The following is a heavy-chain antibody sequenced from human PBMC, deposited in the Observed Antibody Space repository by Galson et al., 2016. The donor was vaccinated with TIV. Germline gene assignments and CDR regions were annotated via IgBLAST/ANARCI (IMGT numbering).Heavy chain of an antibody. CDR2: IIPMFGTA. D-gene: IGHD3-22*01. CDR1: GIIFNSYA. V-gene: IGHV1-69*06. Sequence: SVKVSCKASGIIFNSYAISWVRQAPGQGLEWMGGIIPMFGTANYARNFQGRVTITADKSTSTAYMELSSLRSEDTAVYYCAEASKYESSGYYQDVFDIWGQGTTVTVSS. J-gene: IGHJ3*02. CDR3: AEASKYESSGYYQDVFDI.